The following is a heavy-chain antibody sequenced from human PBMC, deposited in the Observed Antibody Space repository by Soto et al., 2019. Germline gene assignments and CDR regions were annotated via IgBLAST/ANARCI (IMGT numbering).Heavy chain of an antibody. V-gene: IGHV3-23*01. CDR2: ISGSGGST. D-gene: IGHD1-26*01. CDR1: GFTFSSYA. CDR3: AKVGGAHYYGMDV. J-gene: IGHJ6*02. Sequence: GGSLRLSCAASGFTFSSYAMSWARQAPGKGLEWVSAISGSGGSTYYADSVKGRFTISRDNSKNTLYLQMNSLRAEDTAVYYCAKVGGAHYYGMDVWGQGTTVTVSS.